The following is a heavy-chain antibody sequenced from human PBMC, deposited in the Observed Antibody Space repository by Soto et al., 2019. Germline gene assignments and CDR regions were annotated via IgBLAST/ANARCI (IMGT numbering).Heavy chain of an antibody. CDR3: ARVAYSGFENFFDS. V-gene: IGHV4-30-2*01. CDR2: IHHGGTP. Sequence: QMQLQESGSGLVKPSQTLSLTCAVSGASISSGDYSWSWVRQPPGKGLEGIGHIHHGGTPYYKATLKRRVTISQDRSKNQFSLSLSSVTAADTAMYFCARVAYSGFENFFDSWGQGILVTVSS. J-gene: IGHJ4*02. D-gene: IGHD5-12*01. CDR1: GASISSGDYS.